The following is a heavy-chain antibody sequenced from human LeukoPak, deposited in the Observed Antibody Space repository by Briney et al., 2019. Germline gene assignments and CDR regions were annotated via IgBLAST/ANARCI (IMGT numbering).Heavy chain of an antibody. CDR1: GGTFSSYA. CDR2: IIPILGIA. V-gene: IGHV1-69*10. CDR3: ARHTAMNFDY. D-gene: IGHD5-18*01. J-gene: IGHJ4*02. Sequence: SVKVSCKASGGTFSSYAISWVRQAPGQGLEWMGGIIPILGIANYAQKFQGRVTITADKSTSTAYMELRSLRSDDTAVYYCARHTAMNFDYWGQGTLVTVSS.